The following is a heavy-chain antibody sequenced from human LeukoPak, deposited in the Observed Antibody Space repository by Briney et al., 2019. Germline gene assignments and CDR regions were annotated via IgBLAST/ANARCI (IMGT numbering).Heavy chain of an antibody. V-gene: IGHV3-13*04. D-gene: IGHD3-16*01. CDR2: IDTAGNT. CDR1: GFTFSSHD. J-gene: IGHJ3*02. Sequence: GGSLRLSCAASGFTFSSHDMHWVRQATGKGLEWVSAIDTAGNTFYPGSVKGRFTISRENAKDSLYLQMNNVRAGDTALYFCARTSKVTSVMDIWGQGTMVTVSS. CDR3: ARTSKVTSVMDI.